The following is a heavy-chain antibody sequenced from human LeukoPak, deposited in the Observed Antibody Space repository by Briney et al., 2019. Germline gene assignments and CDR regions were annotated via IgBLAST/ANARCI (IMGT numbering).Heavy chain of an antibody. V-gene: IGHV3-53*01. CDR1: GFTVSSNY. Sequence: GGSLRLSCAASGFTVSSNYMSWVRQAPGKGLEWVSVIYSGGSTYYADSVKGRFTISRDNSKNTLHLQMNSLRAEDAAVYYCARERGDGYNYYFDYWGQGTLVTVSS. D-gene: IGHD5-24*01. CDR3: ARERGDGYNYYFDY. CDR2: IYSGGST. J-gene: IGHJ4*02.